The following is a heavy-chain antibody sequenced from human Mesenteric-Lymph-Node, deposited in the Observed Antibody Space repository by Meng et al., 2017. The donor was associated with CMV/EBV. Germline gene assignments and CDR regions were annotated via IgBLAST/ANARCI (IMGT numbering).Heavy chain of an antibody. J-gene: IGHJ5*02. V-gene: IGHV4-61*01. Sequence: SETLSLTCTVSGGSVSSGSYYWSWIRQPPGKGLAWIGYIYYSGSTNYNPSLKSRVTISVDTSKNQFSLKLSSVTAADTAVYYCARTQGYCSSTSCSINWFDPWGQGTLVTVSS. CDR3: ARTQGYCSSTSCSINWFDP. CDR1: GGSVSSGSYY. D-gene: IGHD2-2*01. CDR2: IYYSGST.